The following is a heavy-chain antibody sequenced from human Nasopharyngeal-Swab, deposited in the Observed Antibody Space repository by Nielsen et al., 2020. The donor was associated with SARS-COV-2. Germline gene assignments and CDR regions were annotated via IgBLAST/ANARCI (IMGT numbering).Heavy chain of an antibody. CDR3: TTYYVDSHSYFYYHAMDV. J-gene: IGHJ6*02. Sequence: GGSLRLSCPTSGLTFRTAWMNWVRKVPGRGLEWVGRIKSKTDGGATDYAAPVKGRFSISRDDSKNTIYVQMNSLKTEDTAVYYCTTYYVDSHSYFYYHAMDVWGQGTTVTVSS. CDR2: IKSKTDGGAT. V-gene: IGHV3-15*01. CDR1: GLTFRTAW. D-gene: IGHD3-16*01.